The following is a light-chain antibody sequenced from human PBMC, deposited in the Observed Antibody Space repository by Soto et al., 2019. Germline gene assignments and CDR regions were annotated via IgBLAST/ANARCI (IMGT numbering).Light chain of an antibody. V-gene: IGKV3-20*01. CDR1: QSVNSNH. Sequence: EIVLTQSPGTLSLSPGERATLSCRASQSVNSNHSAWYQQKPSQVPRPLIYGASIRAAGVPDRLSGSGSGTDFTLTISRLEPEDYAVYYCQQYGTSPHAFGQGTKVEIK. CDR3: QQYGTSPHA. J-gene: IGKJ2*01. CDR2: GAS.